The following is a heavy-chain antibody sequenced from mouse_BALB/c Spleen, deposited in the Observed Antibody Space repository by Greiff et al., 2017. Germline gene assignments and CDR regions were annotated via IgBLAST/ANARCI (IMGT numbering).Heavy chain of an antibody. D-gene: IGHD2-1*01. Sequence: EVQLVESGAELVKPGASVKLSCTASGFNIKDTYMHWVKQRPEQGLEWIGRIDPANGNTKYDPKFQGKATITADTSSNTAYLQLSSLTSEDTAVYYCYYGRFAYWGQGTLVTVSA. CDR1: GFNIKDTY. J-gene: IGHJ3*01. CDR3: YYGRFAY. V-gene: IGHV14-3*02. CDR2: IDPANGNT.